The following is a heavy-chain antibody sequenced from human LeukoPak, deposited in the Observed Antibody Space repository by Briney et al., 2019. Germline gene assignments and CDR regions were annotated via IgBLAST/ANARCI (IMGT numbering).Heavy chain of an antibody. CDR3: AKGVQGIAVAGTGMDV. J-gene: IGHJ6*02. CDR2: ISGSGGST. V-gene: IGHV3-23*01. CDR1: GFTLSSYA. D-gene: IGHD6-19*01. Sequence: GGSLRLSCAASGFTLSSYAMSWVRQAPGKGLEWVSAISGSGGSTYYADSVKGRFTISRDNSKNTLYLQMNSLRAEDTAVYYCAKGVQGIAVAGTGMDVWGQGTTVTVSS.